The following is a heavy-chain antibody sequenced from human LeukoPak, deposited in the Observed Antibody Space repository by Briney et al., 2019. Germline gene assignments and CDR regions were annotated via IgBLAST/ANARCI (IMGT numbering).Heavy chain of an antibody. J-gene: IGHJ4*02. CDR1: GYNFISYG. CDR2: ISTYNGNT. V-gene: IGHV1-18*01. D-gene: IGHD3-22*01. Sequence: ASVKVSCKASGYNFISYGITWVRQAPGQGLEWMGWISTYNGNTNYAQKFQGRVTMTTDTSTSTAYMELRSLRSDDTAMYYCARGFPPRRYYDSSGYYSYYFDYWGQGTLVTVSS. CDR3: ARGFPPRRYYDSSGYYSYYFDY.